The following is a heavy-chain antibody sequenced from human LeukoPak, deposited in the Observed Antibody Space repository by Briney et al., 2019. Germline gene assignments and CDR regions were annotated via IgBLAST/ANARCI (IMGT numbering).Heavy chain of an antibody. D-gene: IGHD3-22*01. J-gene: IGHJ6*03. Sequence: GGSLRLSCAASGFTFSSYSMNWVRQAPGKGLEWVAAISTTSGNIYYADSVKGRFTISRDNAKNSLYLQMNSLRAEDTAVYYCARDPSTYYYDSSGYYYYSYYYMDVWGKGTTVTVSS. V-gene: IGHV3-21*01. CDR3: ARDPSTYYYDSSGYYYYSYYYMDV. CDR2: ISTTSGNI. CDR1: GFTFSSYS.